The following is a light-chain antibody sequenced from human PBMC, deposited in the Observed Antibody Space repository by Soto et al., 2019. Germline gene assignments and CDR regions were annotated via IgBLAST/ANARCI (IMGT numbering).Light chain of an antibody. CDR2: SDI. CDR3: AACDDSLKGYVE. Sequence: PVLTQPPSASGTPGQRVTISCSGSSSNIGNNPVHWYQHLPGTAPSLLIYSDIQRPSGVPARFSGSRSGTSASLAISGLQSEDEADYDCAACDDSLKGYVEFGGGTQLTVL. CDR1: SSNIGNNP. V-gene: IGLV1-44*01. J-gene: IGLJ3*02.